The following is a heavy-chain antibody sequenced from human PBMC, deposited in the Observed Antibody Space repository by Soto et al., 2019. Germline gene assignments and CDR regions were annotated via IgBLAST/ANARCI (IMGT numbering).Heavy chain of an antibody. D-gene: IGHD3-10*01. J-gene: IGHJ4*01. CDR2: IYHSGST. CDR3: XRRGNYYGLGSTFDY. Sequence: QVQLQESGPGLVKPSGTLSLTCAVSSGSISSNNWWSWVRQPPEKGLEWIGEIYHSGSTNYYPSLKXRVTXSVDKSKXXXXLXXXXXXXXXXXXXXXXRRGNYYGLGSTFDYXXXGXXVTVSX. CDR1: SGSISSNNW. V-gene: IGHV4-4*02.